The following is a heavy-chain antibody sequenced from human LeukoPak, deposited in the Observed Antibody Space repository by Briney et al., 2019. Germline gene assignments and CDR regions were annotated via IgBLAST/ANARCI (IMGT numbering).Heavy chain of an antibody. CDR1: GFTFSAYW. Sequence: GSLRLSCAASGFTFSAYWMTWVRQAPGKGLEWIGSIYYSGSTYYNPSLKSRVTISVDTSKNQFSLKLSSVTAADTAVYHCARSQNGRMYYDFWSGYHPPSVRGQGTLVTVSS. CDR2: IYYSGST. CDR3: ARSQNGRMYYDFWSGYHPPSV. V-gene: IGHV4-38-2*01. J-gene: IGHJ4*02. D-gene: IGHD3-3*01.